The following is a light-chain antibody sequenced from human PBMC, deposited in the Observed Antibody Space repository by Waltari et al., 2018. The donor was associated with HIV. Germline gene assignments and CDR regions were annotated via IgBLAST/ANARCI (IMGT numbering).Light chain of an antibody. CDR1: SSNVWSDDL. V-gene: IGLV2-23*02. J-gene: IGLJ1*01. Sequence: QSALTQPASVSGSPGQSITISCTGTSSNVWSDDLVSWYQQHPGEAPKLIIYEVTKRPSGVSNRVSVSKSGNTASLTISGLQAEDEADYYCCSCPRSGIRYVFGTGTKVTVL. CDR2: EVT. CDR3: CSCPRSGIRYV.